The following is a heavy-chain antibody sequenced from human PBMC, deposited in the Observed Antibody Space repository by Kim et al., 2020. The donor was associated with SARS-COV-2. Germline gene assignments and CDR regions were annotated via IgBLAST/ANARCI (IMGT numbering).Heavy chain of an antibody. J-gene: IGHJ4*02. D-gene: IGHD3-9*01. Sequence: GGSLRLSYAASGFTFSSYSMNWVRQAPGKGLEWVSSISSSSSYIYYADSVKGRFTISRDNAKNSLYLQMNSLRAEDTAVYYCARGALIDYDILTGYYVSPYFDYWGQGTLVTVSS. V-gene: IGHV3-21*01. CDR2: ISSSSSYI. CDR3: ARGALIDYDILTGYYVSPYFDY. CDR1: GFTFSSYS.